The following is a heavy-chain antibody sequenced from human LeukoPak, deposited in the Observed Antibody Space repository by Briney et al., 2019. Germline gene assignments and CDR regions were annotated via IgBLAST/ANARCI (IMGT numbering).Heavy chain of an antibody. CDR1: GGSISSYY. D-gene: IGHD3-3*01. CDR2: IYYSGST. V-gene: IGHV4-59*01. CDR3: ARIKGETIFGVVPWYYYYYMDV. J-gene: IGHJ6*03. Sequence: SETLSLTCTVSGGSISSYYWSWIRQPPGKGLEWIRYIYYSGSTNYNPSLKSRVTISVDTSKNQFSLKLSSVTAADTAVYYCARIKGETIFGVVPWYYYYYMDVWGKGTTVTVSS.